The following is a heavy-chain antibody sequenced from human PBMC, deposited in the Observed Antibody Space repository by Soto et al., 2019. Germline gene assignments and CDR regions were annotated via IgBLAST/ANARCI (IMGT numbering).Heavy chain of an antibody. D-gene: IGHD6-19*01. V-gene: IGHV3-NL1*01. J-gene: IGHJ4*02. CDR1: GFTFSRYA. CDR2: IRYFDYSR. Sequence: GGSLRLSCTASGFTFSRYAMRWVRQAPGKGLEWVSGIRYFDYSRNYADSVKGRFTISRDNSKNTLSLQMNSLRAEDTAVYYFAKDVESGWYEAFDDWGPGALVTV. CDR3: AKDVESGWYEAFDD.